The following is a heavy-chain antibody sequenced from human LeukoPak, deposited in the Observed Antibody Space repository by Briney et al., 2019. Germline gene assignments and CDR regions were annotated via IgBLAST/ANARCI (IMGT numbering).Heavy chain of an antibody. D-gene: IGHD2/OR15-2a*01. V-gene: IGHV3-7*01. CDR2: IKQHGSEK. CDR1: GFTFNYTW. CDR3: ARIGIDYLASYHFDY. Sequence: GGSLRLSCAASGFTFNYTWMSWVRQAPGRGLEWVAAIKQHGSEKLYVDSVKGRFTISRDNTKSSLYLQMNRLGAEDTAVYYCARIGIDYLASYHFDYWGQGTLVTVSS. J-gene: IGHJ4*02.